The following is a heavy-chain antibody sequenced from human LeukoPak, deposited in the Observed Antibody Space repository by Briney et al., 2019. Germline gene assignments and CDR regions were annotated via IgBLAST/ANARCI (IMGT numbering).Heavy chain of an antibody. CDR1: GFTFSSYS. D-gene: IGHD1-26*01. Sequence: GGSLRLSCAASGFTFSSYSMNWVRQAPGKGLEWVSYISSSGSTIYYADSVKGRFTISRDNAKNSLYLQMNSLRAEDTAVYYCARGGEWELLYGYWGQGTLVTVSS. CDR3: ARGGEWELLYGY. J-gene: IGHJ4*02. V-gene: IGHV3-48*04. CDR2: ISSSGSTI.